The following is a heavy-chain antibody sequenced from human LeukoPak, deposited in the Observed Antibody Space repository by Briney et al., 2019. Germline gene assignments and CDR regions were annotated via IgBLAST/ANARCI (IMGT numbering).Heavy chain of an antibody. CDR2: XYYSGSS. CDR1: GGSIXXXX. J-gene: IGHJ6*03. CDR3: ARVPRSYYYYYYMDV. V-gene: IGHV4-59*01. Sequence: SETXXLTCXVSGGSIXXXXWSXXXQXXGXGXEXXGXXYYSGSSNYNPSLKSRVTMSADTSKNQFSLKLSSVTAADTAVYYCARVPRSYYYYYYMDVWGKGTTVTVSS.